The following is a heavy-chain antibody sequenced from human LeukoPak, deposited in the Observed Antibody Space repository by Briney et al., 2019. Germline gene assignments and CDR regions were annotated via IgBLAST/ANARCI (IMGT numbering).Heavy chain of an antibody. J-gene: IGHJ4*02. D-gene: IGHD3-10*01. CDR2: INSDGSST. Sequence: GGSLRLSCAASGFTFSGYWMHWVRQAPGKGLVWVSHINSDGSSTNYADSVKGRFTISRDNAKNTLYLQMNSLRVEDTALYYCARGAWYASGSFLIDYWGQGTPVTVSS. CDR3: ARGAWYASGSFLIDY. CDR1: GFTFSGYW. V-gene: IGHV3-74*01.